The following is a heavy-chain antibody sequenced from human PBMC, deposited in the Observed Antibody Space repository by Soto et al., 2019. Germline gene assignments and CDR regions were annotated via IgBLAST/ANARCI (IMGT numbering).Heavy chain of an antibody. CDR2: ISAYNGNT. J-gene: IGHJ1*01. CDR3: ARDPGLLVAAAKYFQH. V-gene: IGHV1-18*01. Sequence: ASVKVSCKASGYTFTSYGISWVRQAPGQGLEWMGWISAYNGNTNYAQKLQGRVTMTTDTSTSTAYMELRSLRSDDTAVYYCARDPGLLVAAAKYFQHWGQGTLVTVSS. D-gene: IGHD6-13*01. CDR1: GYTFTSYG.